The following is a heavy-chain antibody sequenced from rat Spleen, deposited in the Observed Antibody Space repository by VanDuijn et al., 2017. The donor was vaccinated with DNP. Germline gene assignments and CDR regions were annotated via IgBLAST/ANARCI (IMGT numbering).Heavy chain of an antibody. D-gene: IGHD1-4*01. Sequence: EVQLQESGPGLVKPSQSLSLTCSVTGYSLTSDYRGWIRKFPGNKMAWIGHISYSGRTTYNPSLKSRISISRDTSKNQFFLQLNSVSTDDTATYYCARWRPGIPLDYWGQGVLVTVSS. CDR1: GYSLTSDY. V-gene: IGHV3-1*01. CDR2: ISYSGRT. CDR3: ARWRPGIPLDY. J-gene: IGHJ2*01.